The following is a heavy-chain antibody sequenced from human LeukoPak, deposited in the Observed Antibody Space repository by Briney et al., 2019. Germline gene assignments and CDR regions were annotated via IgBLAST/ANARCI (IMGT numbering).Heavy chain of an antibody. CDR3: AREGLRFLEWSSYYFDY. V-gene: IGHV3-48*02. J-gene: IGHJ4*02. D-gene: IGHD3-3*01. Sequence: GGSLRLSCAASGFTFSSYSMNWVRQAPGKGLEWVSYINWSSNTIYNADSVKGRFTISRDNAKNSLYLQMNSLRDEDTAVYYCAREGLRFLEWSSYYFDYWGLGTLVTVSS. CDR1: GFTFSSYS. CDR2: INWSSNTI.